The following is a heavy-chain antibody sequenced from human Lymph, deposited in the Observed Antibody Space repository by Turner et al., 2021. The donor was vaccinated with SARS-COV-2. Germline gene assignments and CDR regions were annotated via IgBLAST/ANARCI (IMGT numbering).Heavy chain of an antibody. CDR2: ISYDGSNK. V-gene: IGHV3-30*18. J-gene: IGHJ6*02. CDR1: GFTFSSYG. Sequence: QVQLVESGGGVVQPGRSLRLSCAASGFTFSSYGMHWVRQAPGKGLEWVAVISYDGSNKYYADSVKGRFTISRDNFKNTLYLQMNSLRAEDTAVYYCAKVRSIFGVVIGGMDVWGQGTTVTVSS. D-gene: IGHD3-3*01. CDR3: AKVRSIFGVVIGGMDV.